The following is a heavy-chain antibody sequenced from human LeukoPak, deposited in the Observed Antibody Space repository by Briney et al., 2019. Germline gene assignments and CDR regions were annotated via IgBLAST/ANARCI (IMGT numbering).Heavy chain of an antibody. CDR2: IYYSGST. D-gene: IGHD2-2*01. J-gene: IGHJ5*02. V-gene: IGHV4-59*01. Sequence: SETLSLTCTVSGGSISDYYWSWIRQPPGKGLEWIGYIYYSGSTNYSPSLKSRVTISVDTSKNQFSLKLSSVTAADTAVYYCASGGYCSSTSCYPNWFDPWGHGTLVTVSS. CDR3: ASGGYCSSTSCYPNWFDP. CDR1: GGSISDYY.